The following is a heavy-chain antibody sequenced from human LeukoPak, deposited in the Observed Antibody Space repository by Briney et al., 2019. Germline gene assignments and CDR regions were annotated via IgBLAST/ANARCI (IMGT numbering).Heavy chain of an antibody. CDR3: ARQLRASGPGYFDN. J-gene: IGHJ4*02. CDR1: GYRFTSYW. CDR2: INPGDSDI. V-gene: IGHV5-51*01. Sequence: GESLKISCKGSGYRFTSYWIGWVRQMPGKGLEWMGVINPGDSDIRYSPSFEGQVTISADKYISTAYLQWTSLKASDTALYYCARQLRASGPGYFDNWGQGTLVTVSS. D-gene: IGHD3-10*01.